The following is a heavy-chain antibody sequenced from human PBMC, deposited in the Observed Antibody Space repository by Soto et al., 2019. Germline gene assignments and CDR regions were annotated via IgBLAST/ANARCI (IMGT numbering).Heavy chain of an antibody. Sequence: QVQLVESGGGVVQPGRSLRLSCAASGFTFSRYGMHWVRQAPGKGLEWVAVIWYDGSNKYYADSVKGRFTISRDNSKNTLYLQMNSLRAEDTAVYYCARDRTDYGSGYFDYWGQGTLVTVSS. CDR1: GFTFSRYG. J-gene: IGHJ4*02. V-gene: IGHV3-33*01. D-gene: IGHD3-10*01. CDR2: IWYDGSNK. CDR3: ARDRTDYGSGYFDY.